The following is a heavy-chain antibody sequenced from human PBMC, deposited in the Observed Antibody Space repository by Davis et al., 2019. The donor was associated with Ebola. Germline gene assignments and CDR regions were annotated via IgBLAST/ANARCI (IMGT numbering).Heavy chain of an antibody. CDR3: AHRLVRNGYEPFDY. CDR2: INWDDDE. V-gene: IGHV2-5*02. J-gene: IGHJ4*02. CDR1: GFSLSTSGVT. Sequence: SGPTLVNPTQTLTLTCSFSGFSLSTSGVTVGWIRQYPGKALEWLALINWDDDEHYSPSLESRLTITKDTSKTQVVLTRTNMNPVDTGTYYYAHRLVRNGYEPFDYWGQGILVTVSS. D-gene: IGHD5-12*01.